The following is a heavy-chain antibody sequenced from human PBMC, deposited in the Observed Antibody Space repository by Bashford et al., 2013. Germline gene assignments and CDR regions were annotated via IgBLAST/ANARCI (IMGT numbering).Heavy chain of an antibody. J-gene: IGHJ5*02. Sequence: GESLKISYAASGYSFINFWIGWVRQTPGKGLEWMGIIYPGDSKTRYSPSFQGQVTISADKSISTAYLQWSSLKASDTAMYYCARRDPSNWFDPWGQGTLVTVSS. V-gene: IGHV5-51*01. CDR3: ARRDPSNWFDP. CDR1: GYSFINFW. CDR2: IYPGDSKT.